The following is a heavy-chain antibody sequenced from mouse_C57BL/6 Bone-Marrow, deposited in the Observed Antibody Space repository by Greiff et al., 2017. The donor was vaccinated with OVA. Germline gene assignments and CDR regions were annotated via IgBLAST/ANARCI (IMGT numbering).Heavy chain of an antibody. CDR3: TRNYGSSYWFAY. Sequence: VQLQQSGTVLARPGASVKMSCKTSGYTFTSYWMHWVKQRPGQGLEWIGAIYPGNSHTSYNQKFKGKAKLTAVTSASTAYMELSSLTNEDSAVYYCTRNYGSSYWFAYWGQGTLVTVSA. CDR1: GYTFTSYW. D-gene: IGHD1-1*01. J-gene: IGHJ3*01. CDR2: IYPGNSHT. V-gene: IGHV1-5*01.